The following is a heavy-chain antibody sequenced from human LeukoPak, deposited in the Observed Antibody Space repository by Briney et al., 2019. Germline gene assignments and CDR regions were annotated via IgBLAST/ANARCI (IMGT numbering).Heavy chain of an antibody. CDR2: INKDGSDK. D-gene: IGHD6-19*01. CDR1: GFTFSSYW. V-gene: IGHV3-7*01. Sequence: GGSVRLSCAASGFTFSSYWMSWVRQAPGKGLEWVANINKDGSDKYYVDSVKGRFTISRDNTKNSLYLQMNSLRAEDTAVYYCARLSTAVVDSDYWGQGTLVTVSS. CDR3: ARLSTAVVDSDY. J-gene: IGHJ4*02.